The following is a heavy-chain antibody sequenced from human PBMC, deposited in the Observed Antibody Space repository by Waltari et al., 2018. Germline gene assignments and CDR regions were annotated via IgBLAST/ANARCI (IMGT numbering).Heavy chain of an antibody. CDR1: GGTFSSYT. Sequence: QVQLVQSGAEVKKPGSSVKVSCKASGGTFSSYTISWVRQAPGQGLEWMGRIIPILGIANYAQKFQGRVTITADKSTSTAYMELSSLRSEDTAVYYCAPEPPYSSGLGSPKLDYWGQGTLVTVSS. J-gene: IGHJ4*02. D-gene: IGHD6-19*01. CDR2: IIPILGIA. V-gene: IGHV1-69*02. CDR3: APEPPYSSGLGSPKLDY.